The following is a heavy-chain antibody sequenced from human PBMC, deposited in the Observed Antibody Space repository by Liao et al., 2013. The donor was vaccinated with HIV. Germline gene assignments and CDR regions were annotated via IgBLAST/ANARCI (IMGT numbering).Heavy chain of an antibody. CDR3: ARDEVERGYYYYYMDV. V-gene: IGHV4-4*07. D-gene: IGHD1-1*01. CDR1: GSSQMTYY. CDR2: IYSSGSS. Sequence: GSSQMTYYWSWIRQPAGKGLEWIGRIYSSGSSNYNPSLKSRVTMSVDTSKNQFSLKLSSVTAADTAVYYCARDEVERGYYYYYMDVWGKGTTVTVSS. J-gene: IGHJ6*03.